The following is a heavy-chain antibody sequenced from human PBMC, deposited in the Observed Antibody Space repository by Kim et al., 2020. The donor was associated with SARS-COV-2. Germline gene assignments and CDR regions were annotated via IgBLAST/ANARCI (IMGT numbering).Heavy chain of an antibody. CDR3: AALDSSGYYRYYFDY. D-gene: IGHD3-22*01. CDR2: INPNSGGT. Sequence: ASVKVSCKASGYTFTGYYMHWVRQAPGQGLEWMGRINPNSGGTNYAQKFQGRVTMTRDTSISTAYMELSRLRSDDTAVYYCAALDSSGYYRYYFDYWGQGTLVTVSS. J-gene: IGHJ4*02. V-gene: IGHV1-2*06. CDR1: GYTFTGYY.